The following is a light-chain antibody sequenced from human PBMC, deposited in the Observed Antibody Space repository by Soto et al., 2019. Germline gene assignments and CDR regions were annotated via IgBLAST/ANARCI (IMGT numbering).Light chain of an antibody. V-gene: IGKV3-15*01. Sequence: EIVMTQSPATLSVSPGERATLSCRASQSISSNLAWYQQKPGQAPRLLIYGASTRATGIPARFSGSGSGTEFTLTISRLQSEGFAVYYCQQYNNWPLTVGGGTKVEIK. CDR2: GAS. CDR1: QSISSN. J-gene: IGKJ4*02. CDR3: QQYNNWPLT.